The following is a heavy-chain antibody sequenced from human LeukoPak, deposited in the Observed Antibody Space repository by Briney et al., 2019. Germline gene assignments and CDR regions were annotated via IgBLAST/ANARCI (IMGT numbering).Heavy chain of an antibody. CDR2: IYYSGST. J-gene: IGHJ4*02. V-gene: IGHV4-39*06. CDR1: GGSISSSSYY. Sequence: SETLSFTCTVSGGSISSSSYYWGWIRQPPGKGLEWIGSIYYSGSTYYNPSLKSRVTISVDTSKNQFPLKLSSVTAADTAVYYCARGRYYYYYDSSGYHFDYWGQGTLVTVSS. CDR3: ARGRYYYYYDSSGYHFDY. D-gene: IGHD3-22*01.